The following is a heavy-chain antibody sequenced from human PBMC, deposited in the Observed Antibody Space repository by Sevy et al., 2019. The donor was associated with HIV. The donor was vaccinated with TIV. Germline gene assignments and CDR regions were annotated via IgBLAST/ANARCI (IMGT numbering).Heavy chain of an antibody. D-gene: IGHD3-22*01. CDR3: ATTKDYYESSGSPFDY. V-gene: IGHV1-24*01. CDR2: FDPEDDEK. Sequence: ASVNVSCKVSGYRLSQLSMHWVRQAPGKGLEWMGSFDPEDDEKIYAQNFQGRVALTEGTSTDTAYMELSTLRSEDTAVYYCATTKDYYESSGSPFDYWGQGTLVTVSS. CDR1: GYRLSQLS. J-gene: IGHJ4*02.